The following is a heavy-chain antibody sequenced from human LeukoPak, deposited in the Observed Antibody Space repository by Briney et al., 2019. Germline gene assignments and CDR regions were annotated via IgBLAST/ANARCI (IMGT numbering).Heavy chain of an antibody. CDR3: ARIPFGGYCSGGSCYGRAFDI. J-gene: IGHJ3*02. V-gene: IGHV3-48*03. Sequence: GGSLRLSCAASGFTFSSYEMNWVRQAPGKGLEWVSYISSSGSTKKNADSVKGRFTISRDNAKNSLYLQMNSLRAEDTAVYYCARIPFGGYCSGGSCYGRAFDIWGQGTMVTVSS. CDR2: ISSSGSTK. CDR1: GFTFSSYE. D-gene: IGHD2-15*01.